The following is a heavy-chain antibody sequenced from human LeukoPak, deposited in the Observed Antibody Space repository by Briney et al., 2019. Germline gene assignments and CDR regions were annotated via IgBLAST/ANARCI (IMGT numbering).Heavy chain of an antibody. D-gene: IGHD3-22*01. CDR2: ISGSGSGT. Sequence: GGSLRLSCAASGFTFSNYAMSWVGQAPGKGLKWVSGISGSGSGTYYVDSVKGRFTISRDNSKNTLFLQMNSLRAEDTAVYYCAKEGYYDFSGSYFDYWGQGTLVTVSS. CDR1: GFTFSNYA. J-gene: IGHJ4*02. V-gene: IGHV3-23*01. CDR3: AKEGYYDFSGSYFDY.